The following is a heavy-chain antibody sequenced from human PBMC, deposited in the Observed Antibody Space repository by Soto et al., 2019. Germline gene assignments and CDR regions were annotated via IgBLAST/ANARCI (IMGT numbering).Heavy chain of an antibody. CDR2: IYYSGNT. V-gene: IGHV4-39*01. Sequence: SETLYLTCTVSGGSISSVIYYWGWIRQPPGKGLEWIGTIYYSGNTYYNPSLRSRVTISVDTSKNQFSLRLTSVTAADTAVYYCAKHTDFGSGSSWLGSDNMDTDAFDIWGQGTMVT. D-gene: IGHD3-10*01. CDR3: AKHTDFGSGSSWLGSDNMDTDAFDI. J-gene: IGHJ3*02. CDR1: GGSISSVIYY.